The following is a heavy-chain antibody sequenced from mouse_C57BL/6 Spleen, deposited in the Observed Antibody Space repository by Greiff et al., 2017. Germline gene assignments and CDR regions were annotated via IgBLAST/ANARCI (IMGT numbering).Heavy chain of an antibody. CDR3: AERWLKAY. D-gene: IGHD2-3*01. CDR2: IRNKANNHAT. V-gene: IGHV6-6*01. J-gene: IGHJ3*01. CDR1: GFTFSDAW. Sequence: EVQLVESGGGLVQPGGSMKLSCAASGFTFSDAWMDWVRQSPEKGLEWVADIRNKANNHATYYAESVQGRFTISRDDSKSSVYLQRNSLRAAVTGIYYCAERWLKAYWGQGTLVTVSA.